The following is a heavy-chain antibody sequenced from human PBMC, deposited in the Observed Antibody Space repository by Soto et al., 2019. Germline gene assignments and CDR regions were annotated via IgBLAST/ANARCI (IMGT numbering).Heavy chain of an antibody. CDR2: ISWNSGTI. J-gene: IGHJ5*02. CDR3: AKNRRPEAATGAMHWFEP. D-gene: IGHD2-2*01. Sequence: SLRLSCASSVFTFDDYSMHCVRQSPGKCLEWVSGISWNSGTIGYADSVRGRFTISRDNAKNSLYLQMNSLRPDDTALYYCAKNRRPEAATGAMHWFEPWGQGTLVNVSS. CDR1: VFTFDDYS. V-gene: IGHV3-9*01.